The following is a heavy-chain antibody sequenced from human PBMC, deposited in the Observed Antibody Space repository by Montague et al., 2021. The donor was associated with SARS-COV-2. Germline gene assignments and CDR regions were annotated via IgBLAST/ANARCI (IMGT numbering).Heavy chain of an antibody. D-gene: IGHD3-22*01. Sequence: SETLSLTCTVSGDSVSRSYWSWIRQTPGRGLEWLADISYIGSTNHNPSLKGRVTISVDTPKNQFSLKLSAVTAADTGVYYCVRHSGYYDRSGYYDYWGRGTLGTVSP. CDR3: VRHSGYYDRSGYYDY. V-gene: IGHV4-59*08. CDR2: ISYIGST. CDR1: GDSVSRSY. J-gene: IGHJ4*03.